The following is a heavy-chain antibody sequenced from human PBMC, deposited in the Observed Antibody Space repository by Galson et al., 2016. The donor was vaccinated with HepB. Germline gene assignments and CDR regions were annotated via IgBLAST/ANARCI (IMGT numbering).Heavy chain of an antibody. Sequence: ETLSLTCAVYSGSLIGYYGSWIRQPPGKGLEWIGEINHSGSTNYNPSLKSRVPISVDPSKNQFSLKLSSVTAADPAVYYCARRRGLPAAVARWHYGLGVWGQGTTVTVSS. D-gene: IGHD2-2*01. CDR3: ARRRGLPAAVARWHYGLGV. CDR1: SGSLIGYY. V-gene: IGHV4-34*01. CDR2: INHSGST. J-gene: IGHJ6*02.